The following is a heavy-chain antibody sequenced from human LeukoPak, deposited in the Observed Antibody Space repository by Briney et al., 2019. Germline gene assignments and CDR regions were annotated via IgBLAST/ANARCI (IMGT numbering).Heavy chain of an antibody. D-gene: IGHD4-23*01. Sequence: GSLRLSCAASGFTFSSYSMNWVRQAPGKGLEWVSSISSSSSYIYYADSVKGRFTISRDNAKNSLYLQMNSLRAEDTAVYYCARGWTTVVTPPPYWGQGTLVTVSS. CDR2: ISSSSSYI. CDR1: GFTFSSYS. V-gene: IGHV3-21*01. J-gene: IGHJ4*02. CDR3: ARGWTTVVTPPPY.